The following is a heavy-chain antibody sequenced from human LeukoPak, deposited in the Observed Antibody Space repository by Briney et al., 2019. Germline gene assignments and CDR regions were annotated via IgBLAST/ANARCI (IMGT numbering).Heavy chain of an antibody. CDR1: GFTFNSYA. Sequence: GGSLRLSCAASGFTFNSYAMHCVRQAPGKGLEWVAVISDDANNKYYPDSVKGRFTISRDNSKNTLYLQIKSLRAEDTAVFYCARDFRLAAAGAHYYYGLDVWGQGTTVTVSS. V-gene: IGHV3-30-3*01. CDR3: ARDFRLAAAGAHYYYGLDV. J-gene: IGHJ6*02. CDR2: ISDDANNK. D-gene: IGHD6-13*01.